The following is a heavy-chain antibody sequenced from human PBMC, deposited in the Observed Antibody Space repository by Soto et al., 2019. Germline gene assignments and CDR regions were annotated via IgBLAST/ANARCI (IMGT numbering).Heavy chain of an antibody. D-gene: IGHD6-25*01. V-gene: IGHV3-21*01. CDR1: GFTFSSYS. J-gene: IGHJ4*02. CDR2: ISSSSSYI. Sequence: PGGSLRLSCAASGFTFSSYSMNWVRQAPGKGLDWVSSISSSSSYIYYADSVKGRFTISRDNAKNSLYLQMNSLRAEDTAVYYCARETPHPDYCGYSPYYFDYWGQGTLVIGSS. CDR3: ARETPHPDYCGYSPYYFDY.